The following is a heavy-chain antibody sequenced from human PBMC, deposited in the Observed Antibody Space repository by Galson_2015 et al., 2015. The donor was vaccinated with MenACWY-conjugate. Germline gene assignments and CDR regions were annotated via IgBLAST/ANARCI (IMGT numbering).Heavy chain of an antibody. D-gene: IGHD6-6*01. CDR1: GFIFSSYA. Sequence: SLRLSCAASGFIFSSYAMSWVRQAPGKGLEWVSTISGSGEPTYYADSVKGRFTISRDNSKDTVYLQLNSLRAEDTAVYYCAKTQKLIYFYYGMDVWGQGTTVTVS. J-gene: IGHJ6*02. V-gene: IGHV3-23*01. CDR2: ISGSGEPT. CDR3: AKTQKLIYFYYGMDV.